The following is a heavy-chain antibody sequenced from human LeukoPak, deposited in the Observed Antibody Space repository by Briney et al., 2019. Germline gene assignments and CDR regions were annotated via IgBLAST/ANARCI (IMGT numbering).Heavy chain of an antibody. CDR1: GFTFSSYG. D-gene: IGHD2-2*02. CDR2: IRYDGSNK. CDR3: ANSATLPYTSLDY. J-gene: IGHJ4*02. V-gene: IGHV3-30*02. Sequence: GGSLRLSCAASGFTFSSYGMHWVRQAPGKGLEWVAFIRYDGSNKYYADSVKGRFTISRDNSKNTLYLQMNSLRAEDTAVYYCANSATLPYTSLDYWGQGTLVTVSS.